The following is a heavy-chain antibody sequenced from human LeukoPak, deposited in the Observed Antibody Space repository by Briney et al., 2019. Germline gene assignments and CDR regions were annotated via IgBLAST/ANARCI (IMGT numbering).Heavy chain of an antibody. J-gene: IGHJ4*02. CDR1: GYTFTSYG. D-gene: IGHD3-22*01. CDR2: ISAYNGNT. CDR3: ARDSYYYDSSGYYPHYFDY. V-gene: IGHV1-18*01. Sequence: ASVKVSCKASGYTFTSYGISWVLQAPGQGLEWMGWISAYNGNTNYAQKLQGRVTMTTDTSTSTAYMELRSLRSDDTAVYYCARDSYYYDSSGYYPHYFDYWGQGTLVTVSS.